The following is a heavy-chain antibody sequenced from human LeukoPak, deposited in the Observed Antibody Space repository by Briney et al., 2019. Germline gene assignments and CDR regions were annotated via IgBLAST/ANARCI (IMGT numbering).Heavy chain of an antibody. V-gene: IGHV3-74*01. CDR3: ARLYSSSSGLRASDY. CDR1: GFTFSTYW. Sequence: GGSLRLSCAASGFTFSTYWMHWVRQAPGKGLVWVSEINTDGNSTTYADSVKGRFTISRDNANNSLYLQMNSLRAEDTAVYYCARLYSSSSGLRASDYGGQGTLVTVSS. J-gene: IGHJ4*02. D-gene: IGHD6-6*01. CDR2: INTDGNST.